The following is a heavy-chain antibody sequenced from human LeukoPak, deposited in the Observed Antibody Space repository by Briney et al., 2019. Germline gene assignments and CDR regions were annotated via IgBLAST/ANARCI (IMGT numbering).Heavy chain of an antibody. V-gene: IGHV3-21*01. CDR1: GFTFTRYT. CDR2: ISISSNYI. J-gene: IGHJ4*02. Sequence: PGGSLRLSCAASGFTFTRYTMNWVRQAPGKGLDWVSSISISSNYIYYADSVKGRFTISRDNAKNSLYLQMNSLRAEDTAVYYCARVPHAMVRGVIITEFYFDYWGQGTLVTVSS. D-gene: IGHD3-10*01. CDR3: ARVPHAMVRGVIITEFYFDY.